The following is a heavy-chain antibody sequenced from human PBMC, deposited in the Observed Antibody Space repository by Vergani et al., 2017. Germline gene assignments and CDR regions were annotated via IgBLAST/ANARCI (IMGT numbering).Heavy chain of an antibody. Sequence: QVQLVQSGAEVKKPGASVKVSCKASGYTFTSYYMHWVRQAPGQGLEWMGIINPSGGSTSYAQEFQGRVTMTRDTSTSTVYMELSSLRSEDTAVYYCARDMRATFFDYWGQGTLVTVSS. CDR3: ARDMRATFFDY. J-gene: IGHJ4*02. D-gene: IGHD2-15*01. CDR2: INPSGGST. V-gene: IGHV1-46*01. CDR1: GYTFTSYY.